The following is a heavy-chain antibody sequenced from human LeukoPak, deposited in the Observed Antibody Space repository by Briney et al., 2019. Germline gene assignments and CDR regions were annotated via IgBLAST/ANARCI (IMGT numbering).Heavy chain of an antibody. CDR2: IYYSGST. D-gene: IGHD2-15*01. CDR1: GGSISSYY. Sequence: PSETLSLTCTVSGGSISSYYWSWIRQPPGKGLEWIGYIYYSGSTNYNPSLKSRVTISVDTSKNQFSLKLSSVTAADTAVYYCARGLRCSGGSCYSAYYYYYYMDVWGKGTTVTVSS. V-gene: IGHV4-59*01. CDR3: ARGLRCSGGSCYSAYYYYYYMDV. J-gene: IGHJ6*03.